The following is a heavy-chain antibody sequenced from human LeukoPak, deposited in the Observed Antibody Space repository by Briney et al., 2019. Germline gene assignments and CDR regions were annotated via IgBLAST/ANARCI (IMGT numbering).Heavy chain of an antibody. J-gene: IGHJ4*02. CDR2: ISGSGGST. V-gene: IGHV3-23*01. D-gene: IGHD3-22*01. Sequence: PGGSLRLSCAASGFTFSSYAMSWVRQAPGKGLELVSPISGSGGSTYYADSVKGRFTISRDNSKNTLYLQMNSLRAEDTAVYYCAKVLGYYDSSGYGYFDYWGQGTLVTVSS. CDR3: AKVLGYYDSSGYGYFDY. CDR1: GFTFSSYA.